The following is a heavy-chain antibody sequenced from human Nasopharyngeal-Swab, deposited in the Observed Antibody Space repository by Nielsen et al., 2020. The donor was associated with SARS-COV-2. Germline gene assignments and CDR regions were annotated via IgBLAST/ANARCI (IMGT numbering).Heavy chain of an antibody. CDR2: ISGYNGNR. J-gene: IGHJ4*02. V-gene: IGHV1-18*01. CDR1: GYSFSNYA. Sequence: ASVKVSCKTSGYSFSNYAITWVRQAPGQGPEWMGWISGYNGNRNYAQKFQGRVTMTSDTSINTAYMELRRLRSDDTAVYYCARDDYGDYGYFGHWGQGTLVTVSS. CDR3: ARDDYGDYGYFGH. D-gene: IGHD4-17*01.